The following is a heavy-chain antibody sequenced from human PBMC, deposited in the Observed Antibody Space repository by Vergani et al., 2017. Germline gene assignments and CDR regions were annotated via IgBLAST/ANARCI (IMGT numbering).Heavy chain of an antibody. J-gene: IGHJ5*02. D-gene: IGHD6-19*01. Sequence: VQLVESGGGLVPPGRSLRLSCAASGFSFGDYAMTWVRQPPGKGLEWIGSIHYSENTNYNPSLKTRVTISVDTSKKQFSLTLTSVTAAATAVYYCASDTHSGQRADRWGQGILVTVTS. V-gene: IGHV4-59*01. CDR2: IHYSENT. CDR3: ASDTHSGQRADR. CDR1: GFSFGDYA.